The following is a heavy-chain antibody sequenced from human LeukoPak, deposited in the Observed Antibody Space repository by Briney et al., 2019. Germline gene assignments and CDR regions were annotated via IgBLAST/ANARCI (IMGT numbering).Heavy chain of an antibody. CDR2: ISAYNCNK. J-gene: IGHJ1*01. CDR3: ARSSSWYTDEYFQH. Sequence: ASVKVSCTASGYTFTRYGISWVRQAPGQGLECMGWISAYNCNKNYAQKLQSRVTMTTDTSTSPAYMELRSLRSDDTAVYYCARSSSWYTDEYFQHWGQGTLVTVSS. CDR1: GYTFTRYG. D-gene: IGHD6-13*01. V-gene: IGHV1-18*01.